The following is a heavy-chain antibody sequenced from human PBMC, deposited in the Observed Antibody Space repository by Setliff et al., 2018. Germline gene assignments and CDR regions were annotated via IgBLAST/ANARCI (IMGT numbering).Heavy chain of an antibody. D-gene: IGHD6-6*01. J-gene: IGHJ4*02. CDR1: GFRFTNFG. Sequence: SCKTSGFRFTNFGFSWVRQAPGQGLEWLGSISPYSGTRYYADSVQGRFTISRDNSKNTLYLQMNSLRAEDTAMYYCVRPLEYWGQGTLVTVSS. CDR2: ISPYSGTR. CDR3: VRPLEY. V-gene: IGHV3-23*01.